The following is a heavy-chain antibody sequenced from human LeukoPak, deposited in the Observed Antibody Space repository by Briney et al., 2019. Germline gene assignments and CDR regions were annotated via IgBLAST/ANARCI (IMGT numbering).Heavy chain of an antibody. D-gene: IGHD5-24*01. V-gene: IGHV4-39*02. CDR1: GGSISSSSYY. CDR3: AREMATIGGLDY. CDR2: IFYSGST. Sequence: SETLSLTCTVSGGSISSSSYYWGWIRQPPGKGLEWIGTIFYSGSTYYNPSLRSRVTTSVDTSKNQFSLKLSSVTAADTAVYYCAREMATIGGLDYWGQGTLVTVSS. J-gene: IGHJ4*02.